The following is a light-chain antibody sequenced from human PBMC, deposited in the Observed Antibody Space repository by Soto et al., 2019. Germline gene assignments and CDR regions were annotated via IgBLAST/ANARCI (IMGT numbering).Light chain of an antibody. CDR1: ETISSR. Sequence: DIQMTQSPSTLSASVGDRVTISCRASETISSRLAWYQQKPGRAPNLLIFDSSSLKSGVPPRFSGSGSGTEFTLTISSLQPDDFATYYCQQYNLPITFGPGTKMDVK. CDR3: QQYNLPIT. J-gene: IGKJ3*01. V-gene: IGKV1-5*01. CDR2: DSS.